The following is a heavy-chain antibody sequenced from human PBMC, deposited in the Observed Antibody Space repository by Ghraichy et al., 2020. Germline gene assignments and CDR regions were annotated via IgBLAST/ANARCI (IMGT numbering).Heavy chain of an antibody. V-gene: IGHV1-8*01. CDR3: ARGTTLHYYYYGMDV. CDR2: MNPNGGNT. J-gene: IGHJ6*02. CDR1: GYTFTSYD. D-gene: IGHD4-11*01. Sequence: ASVKVSCKASGYTFTSYDINWVRQATGQGLEWMGWMNPNGGNTGYAQKFQGRVTMTRNTSISTAYMELSSLRSEDTAVYYCARGTTLHYYYYGMDVWGQGTTVTVSS.